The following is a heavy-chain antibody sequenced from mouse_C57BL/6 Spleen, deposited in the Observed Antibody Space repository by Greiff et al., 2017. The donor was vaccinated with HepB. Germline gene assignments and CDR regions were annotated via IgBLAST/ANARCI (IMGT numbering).Heavy chain of an antibody. V-gene: IGHV3-6*01. CDR1: GYSITSGYY. J-gene: IGHJ2*01. Sequence: VQLKESGPGLVKPSQSLSLTCSVTGYSITSGYYWNWIRQFPGNKLEWMGYISYDGSNNYNPSLKNRISITRDTSKNQFFLKLNSVTTEDTATYYYARGQTAQGFDYWGQGTTLTVSS. CDR2: ISYDGSN. CDR3: ARGQTAQGFDY. D-gene: IGHD3-2*02.